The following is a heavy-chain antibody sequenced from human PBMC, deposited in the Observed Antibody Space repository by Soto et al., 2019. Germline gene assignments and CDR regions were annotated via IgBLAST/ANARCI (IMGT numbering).Heavy chain of an antibody. CDR2: IWYDGANK. CDR3: ARDRIAEYYFDY. V-gene: IGHV3-33*01. J-gene: IGHJ4*02. Sequence: QVQLEESGGGVVQPGRSLRLSCAASGFSVSYYAMHWVRQAPGKGLEWVAVIWYDGANKYYADSVKGRFTISRDNSKKTLYLQMDSLRAEDTGIYYCARDRIAEYYFDYWGQGTLVTVSS. D-gene: IGHD6-13*01. CDR1: GFSVSYYA.